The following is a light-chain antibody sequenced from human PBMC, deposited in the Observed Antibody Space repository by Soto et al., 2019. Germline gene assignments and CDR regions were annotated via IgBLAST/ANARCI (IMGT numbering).Light chain of an antibody. CDR2: GAS. CDR1: QTISTY. CDR3: QQSYSSPLYT. V-gene: IGKV1-39*01. Sequence: DIQMTQSPSSLSASVGDRVTITCRASQTISTYLNWYQQKPGKGPKLMIYGASSLQSGVPSRFSGSGSGTDFPLTISSLQPEDFATYFCQQSYSSPLYTFGQGTKLEI. J-gene: IGKJ2*01.